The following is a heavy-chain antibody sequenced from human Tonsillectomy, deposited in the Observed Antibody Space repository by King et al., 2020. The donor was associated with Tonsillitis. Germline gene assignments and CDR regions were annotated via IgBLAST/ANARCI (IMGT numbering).Heavy chain of an antibody. V-gene: IGHV1-2*02. D-gene: IGHD2-2*01. CDR3: ARVLGCSSTSCPTRFSYYYYGMDV. Sequence: VQLVQSGAEVKKPGASVKVSCKASGYTFTGYYMHWVRQAPGQGLEWMGWINPNSGGTNYAQKFQGRVTMTRDTSISTAYMELSRLRSDDTAVYYCARVLGCSSTSCPTRFSYYYYGMDVWGQGTTVTVSS. CDR1: GYTFTGYY. J-gene: IGHJ6*02. CDR2: INPNSGGT.